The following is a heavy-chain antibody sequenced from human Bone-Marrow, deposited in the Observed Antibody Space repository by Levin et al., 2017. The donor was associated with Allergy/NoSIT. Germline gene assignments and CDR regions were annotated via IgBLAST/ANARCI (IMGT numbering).Heavy chain of an antibody. D-gene: IGHD3-10*01. J-gene: IGHJ4*02. CDR3: SRGGGSGIDY. Sequence: HPGGSLRLSCAASGLPFGSSWMSWVRQAAGKGLEWVAMIKPDGSDKYYVDSVKGRFTISRDNANNSLYLQMNSLRAEDTAVFYCSRGGGSGIDYWGQGTLVTVSS. CDR1: GLPFGSSW. V-gene: IGHV3-7*01. CDR2: IKPDGSDK.